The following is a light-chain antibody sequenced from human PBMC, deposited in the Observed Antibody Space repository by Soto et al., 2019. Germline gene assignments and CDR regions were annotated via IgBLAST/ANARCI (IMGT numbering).Light chain of an antibody. Sequence: DIQMTQSPSTLSASLGDRVTLTCRASQSIRNWLAWYQDKPGKAPKLLIYGASSLESGVPSRVRGSGSGTEFTLTIGGLQPDDFATYYCQHYNAFPWPFGQGTKVDIK. CDR3: QHYNAFPWP. CDR1: QSIRNW. J-gene: IGKJ1*01. CDR2: GAS. V-gene: IGKV1-5*01.